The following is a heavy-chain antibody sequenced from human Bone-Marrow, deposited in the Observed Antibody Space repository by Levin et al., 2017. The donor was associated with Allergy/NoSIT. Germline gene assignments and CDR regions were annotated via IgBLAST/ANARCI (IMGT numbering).Heavy chain of an antibody. CDR3: ARDVGGPPFDY. CDR1: GASVSSNSAA. Sequence: PSETLSLTCAISGASVSSNSAAWNWIRQSPSRGLEWLGRTYYRATWYADFAESVTRRITIKPDTAKNQVSLQLNYVTPEDTAVYFCARDVGGPPFDYWGQGSLVTVSS. CDR2: TYYRATWYA. D-gene: IGHD2-15*01. V-gene: IGHV6-1*01. J-gene: IGHJ4*02.